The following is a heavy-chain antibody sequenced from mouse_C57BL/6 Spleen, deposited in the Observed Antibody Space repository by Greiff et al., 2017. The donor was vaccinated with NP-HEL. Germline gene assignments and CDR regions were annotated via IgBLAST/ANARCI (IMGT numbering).Heavy chain of an antibody. V-gene: IGHV1-69*01. Sequence: QVQLKQPGAELVMPGASVKLSCKASGYTFTSYWMHWVKQRPGQGLEWIGEIDPSDSYTNYNQKFKGKSTLTVDKSSSTAYMQLSSLTSEDSAVYYCARAAYYYGSSPYYFDYWGQGTTLTVSS. CDR2: IDPSDSYT. CDR3: ARAAYYYGSSPYYFDY. CDR1: GYTFTSYW. D-gene: IGHD1-1*01. J-gene: IGHJ2*01.